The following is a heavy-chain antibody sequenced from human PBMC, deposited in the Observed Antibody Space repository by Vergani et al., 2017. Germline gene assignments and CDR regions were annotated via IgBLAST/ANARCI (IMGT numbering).Heavy chain of an antibody. CDR2: IRTKRFTYTT. CDR1: GFTFSDFS. CDR3: ARLDGASSWIDY. D-gene: IGHD6-13*01. V-gene: IGHV3-72*01. J-gene: IGHJ4*02. Sequence: EVQLVESGGGLVKPGGSLRLSCAASGFTFSDFSMSWVRQAPGKGLEWVGRIRTKRFTYTTEYAASVKGRFAISRDDSRNSLYLQMNSLKTEDTAVYYCARLDGASSWIDYWGQGTLVTVSS.